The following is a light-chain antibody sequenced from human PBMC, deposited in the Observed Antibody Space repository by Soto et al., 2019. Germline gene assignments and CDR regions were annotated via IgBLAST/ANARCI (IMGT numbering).Light chain of an antibody. CDR2: DVS. CDR1: SSDVGRYSY. CDR3: CSYAGTYTGV. Sequence: QSALTQPRSVSGSPGQSVSVSCTGTSSDVGRYSYVSWYQQHPSKAPKLMIYDVSERPSGVPDRFSGSKSGNTASLTISGLQAEDEADYYCCSYAGTYTGVFGTGTKSPS. J-gene: IGLJ1*01. V-gene: IGLV2-11*01.